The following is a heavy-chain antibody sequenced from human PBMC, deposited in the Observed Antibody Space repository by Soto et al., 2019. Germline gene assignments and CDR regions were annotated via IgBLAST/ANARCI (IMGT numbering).Heavy chain of an antibody. V-gene: IGHV3-23*01. CDR2: ISGSGGST. J-gene: IGHJ4*02. D-gene: IGHD2-15*01. Sequence: GGSLRLSCAASGFTFSSYAMSWVRQAPGKGLEWVSAISGSGGSTYYADSVKGRFTISRDNSKNTLYLQMNSLRAEDTAVYYCAKSGGRLGGFIVSPFDYWGQGTLVTVSS. CDR1: GFTFSSYA. CDR3: AKSGGRLGGFIVSPFDY.